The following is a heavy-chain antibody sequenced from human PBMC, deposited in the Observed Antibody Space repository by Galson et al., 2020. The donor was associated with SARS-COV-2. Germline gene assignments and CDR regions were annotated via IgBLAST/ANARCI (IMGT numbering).Heavy chain of an antibody. V-gene: IGHV4-59*01. CDR2: VYYSGTT. D-gene: IGHD3-16*01. CDR1: GASITNYH. J-gene: IGHJ5*02. Sequence: ASETLSLTCTVSGASITNYHWCWIRQSPGRGLEWIGCVYYSGTTNDNPSRKSRVTISVDTSKNQFSLKLNSMTAADTAVYYCARDMSGGYNWFDPWGQGTLVTGSS. CDR3: ARDMSGGYNWFDP.